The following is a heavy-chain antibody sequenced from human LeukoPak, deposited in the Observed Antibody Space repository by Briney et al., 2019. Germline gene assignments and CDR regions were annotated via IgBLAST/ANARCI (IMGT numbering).Heavy chain of an antibody. CDR2: TYYRSTWYY. CDR1: GDSVSSNSVA. J-gene: IGHJ4*02. D-gene: IGHD5-12*01. V-gene: IGHV6-1*01. Sequence: SQTLSLTCAISGDSVSSNSVAWNWVRRSPSRGLEWLGRTYYRSTWYYDYAVSVKSRINISPDTSKNQFSLHLSSVTPEDSAVYYCARGATAYFDYWGQGTLVTVSS. CDR3: ARGATAYFDY.